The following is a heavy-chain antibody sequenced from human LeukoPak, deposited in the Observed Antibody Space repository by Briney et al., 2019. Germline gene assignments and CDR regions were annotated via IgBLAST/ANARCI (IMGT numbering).Heavy chain of an antibody. CDR3: TTDFVGAVAGGDY. Sequence: RGSLRLSCAASGFTFSNAWMSWVRQAPGKGLEWVGRIKSKTDGGTTDYAAPVKGRFTISRDDSKNTLYLQMNSLKTEDTAVYYCTTDFVGAVAGGDYWGQGTLVTVSS. J-gene: IGHJ4*02. D-gene: IGHD6-19*01. V-gene: IGHV3-15*01. CDR2: IKSKTDGGTT. CDR1: GFTFSNAW.